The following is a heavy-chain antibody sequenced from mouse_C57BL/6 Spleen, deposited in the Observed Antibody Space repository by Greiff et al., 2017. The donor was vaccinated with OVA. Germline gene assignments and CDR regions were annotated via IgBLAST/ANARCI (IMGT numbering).Heavy chain of an antibody. D-gene: IGHD2-4*01. CDR1: GFTFSDYG. V-gene: IGHV5-17*01. CDR2: ISSGSSTI. Sequence: EVQLVESGGGLVKPGGSLKLSCAASGFTFSDYGMHWVRQAPEKGLEWVAYISSGSSTIYYADTVKGRFTISRDNAKNTLFLQMTSLRSEDTAMYYCARGDYDNYYAKDYWGQGTSGTVSS. J-gene: IGHJ4*01. CDR3: ARGDYDNYYAKDY.